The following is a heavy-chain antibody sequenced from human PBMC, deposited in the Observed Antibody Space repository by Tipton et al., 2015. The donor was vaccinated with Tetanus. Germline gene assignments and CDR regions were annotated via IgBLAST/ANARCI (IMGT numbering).Heavy chain of an antibody. J-gene: IGHJ5*02. CDR2: VYYDGSA. CDR3: ARGPFAYDR. Sequence: TLSLTCTVSGDSISSSEYYWGWIRQPPGEGLEWIASVYYDGSAYTNPSLKSRIAISIDTSGSQFSLKLSSVVAADTAVYYCARGPFAYDRWGQGALVTVSS. CDR1: GDSISSSEYY. V-gene: IGHV4-39*01.